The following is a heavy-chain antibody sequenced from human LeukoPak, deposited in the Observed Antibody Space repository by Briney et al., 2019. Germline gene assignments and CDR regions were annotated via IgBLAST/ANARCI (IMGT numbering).Heavy chain of an antibody. Sequence: PSETLSLTCAVYGGSFSGYYWSWIRQPPGKGLEWIGEINHSGSTNYNPSLKSRVTISVDTPKNQFSLKLSSVTAADTAVYYCARSYYDFWSGYYTYYDYGMDVWGQGTTVTVSS. CDR3: ARSYYDFWSGYYTYYDYGMDV. CDR1: GGSFSGYY. D-gene: IGHD3-3*01. CDR2: INHSGST. J-gene: IGHJ6*02. V-gene: IGHV4-34*01.